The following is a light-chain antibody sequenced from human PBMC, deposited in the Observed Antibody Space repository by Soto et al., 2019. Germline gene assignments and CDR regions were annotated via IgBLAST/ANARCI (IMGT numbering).Light chain of an antibody. CDR2: SDN. CDR1: SSNIGSNT. J-gene: IGLJ3*02. Sequence: QSVLTQPPSASGTPGQRVTISCSGSSSNIGSNTVHWYQQLPGTAPRLLIYSDNQRPSGVPDRFSGYKSGTSASLAISDLQSEDEADCYCAVWDDSLNGWVFGGGTKLTVL. CDR3: AVWDDSLNGWV. V-gene: IGLV1-44*01.